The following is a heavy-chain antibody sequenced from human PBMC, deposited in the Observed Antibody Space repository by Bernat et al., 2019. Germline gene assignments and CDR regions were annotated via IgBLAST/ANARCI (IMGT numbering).Heavy chain of an antibody. J-gene: IGHJ5*02. CDR1: GFTFSVYS. Sequence: QVHLVESGGCVVQPGRSLRISCVASGFTFSVYSIHWVRQAPGKGMEWVAVISYDGGNKYYADYVKGRFTITRENSKKTLYMKMNSERAEDTAVYYCVGYNWFDPWGQGTLVTDSS. CDR2: ISYDGGNK. V-gene: IGHV3-30*04. CDR3: VGYNWFDP.